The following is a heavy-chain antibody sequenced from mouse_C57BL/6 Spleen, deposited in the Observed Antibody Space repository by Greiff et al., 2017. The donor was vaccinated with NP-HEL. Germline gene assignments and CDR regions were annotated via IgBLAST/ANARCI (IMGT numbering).Heavy chain of an antibody. CDR2: INPSSGYT. Sequence: VQLQQSGAELAKPGASVKLSCKASGYTFTSYWMHWVKQRPGQGLEWIGYINPSSGYTKYNQKFKDKATLTADKSFSTAYMQLSSLTYEDSAVYYFARFITTVVAHFDYWGQGTTLTVSS. CDR1: GYTFTSYW. CDR3: ARFITTVVAHFDY. V-gene: IGHV1-7*01. D-gene: IGHD1-1*01. J-gene: IGHJ2*01.